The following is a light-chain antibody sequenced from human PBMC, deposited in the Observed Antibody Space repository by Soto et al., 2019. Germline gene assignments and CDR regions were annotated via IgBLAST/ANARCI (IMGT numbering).Light chain of an antibody. CDR3: QQYGSSIT. CDR1: QSVSSSY. J-gene: IGKJ5*01. Sequence: EIVCTCSAGTLSLSPVERATLSCSPSQSVSSSYLAWYQQKPGQAPRLLIYGASSRATGIPDRFSGSGSGTDFTLTISRLETEDFAVYYCQQYGSSITFGQGTRLEIK. V-gene: IGKV3-20*01. CDR2: GAS.